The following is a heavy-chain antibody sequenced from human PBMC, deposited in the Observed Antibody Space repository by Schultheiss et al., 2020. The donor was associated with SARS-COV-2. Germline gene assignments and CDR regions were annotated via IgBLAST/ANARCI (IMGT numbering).Heavy chain of an antibody. CDR2: IYYSGST. CDR3: ARGRGRGIVVVPAAGRYFDL. V-gene: IGHV4-38-2*01. D-gene: IGHD2-2*01. CDR1: GYSISSGYY. J-gene: IGHJ2*01. Sequence: SETLSLTCAVSGYSISSGYYWGWIRQPPGKGLEWIGYIYYSGSTNYNPSLKSRVTISVDTSKNQFSLKLSSVTAADTAVYYCARGRGRGIVVVPAAGRYFDLWGRGTLVTVSS.